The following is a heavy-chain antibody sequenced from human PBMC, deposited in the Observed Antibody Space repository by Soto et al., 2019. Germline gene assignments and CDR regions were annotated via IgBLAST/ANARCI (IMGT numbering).Heavy chain of an antibody. V-gene: IGHV4-31*03. Sequence: SETLSLTCTVSGGSISSGGYYWTWIRQHPGKGLEWIGYNYYSGITYYNPSLKSRVTISLDTSKNQFSLKLSSVTAADTAVYYCARCSSIAGLYYVMAVWAQGTTVTVSS. CDR3: ARCSSIAGLYYVMAV. CDR2: NYYSGIT. CDR1: GGSISSGGYY. J-gene: IGHJ6*02. D-gene: IGHD6-6*01.